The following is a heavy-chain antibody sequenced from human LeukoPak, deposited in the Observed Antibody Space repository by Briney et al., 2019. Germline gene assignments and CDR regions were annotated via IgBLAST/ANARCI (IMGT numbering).Heavy chain of an antibody. Sequence: SETLSLTCTVSGGSISSGSYYWSWIRQPPGKGLEWIGYIYYSGSTNYNPSLKSRVTISVDTSKNQFSLKLSSVTAADTAVYYCARGHAGASPKYYYCMDVWGKGTTVTVSS. CDR1: GGSISSGSYY. D-gene: IGHD2-2*01. CDR3: ARGHAGASPKYYYCMDV. V-gene: IGHV4-61*01. J-gene: IGHJ6*03. CDR2: IYYSGST.